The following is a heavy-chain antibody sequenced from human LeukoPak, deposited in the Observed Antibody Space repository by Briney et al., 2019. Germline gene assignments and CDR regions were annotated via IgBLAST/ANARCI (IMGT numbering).Heavy chain of an antibody. V-gene: IGHV4-34*01. D-gene: IGHD6-13*01. J-gene: IGHJ5*02. CDR1: GGSFSGYY. CDR3: ARVTGERNRRIAAAGTGRWFDP. CDR2: INHSGST. Sequence: KPSETLSLTCALYGGSFSGYYWSWIRQPPGKGLEWIGEINHSGSTNYNPSLKSRVTISVDTSKNQFSLKLSSVTAADTAVYYCARVTGERNRRIAAAGTGRWFDPWGQGTLVTVSS.